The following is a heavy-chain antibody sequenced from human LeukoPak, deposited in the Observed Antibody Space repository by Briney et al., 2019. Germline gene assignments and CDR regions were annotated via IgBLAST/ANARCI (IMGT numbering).Heavy chain of an antibody. CDR2: MRDDGSEE. CDR1: GFTFRRHW. V-gene: IGHV3-7*01. J-gene: IGHJ1*01. Sequence: TGGSLRLSCAASGFTFRRHWMSWVRQAPGKGLEWVANMRDDGSEEFYVNSVKGRFTISRDNAKNSLYLQMDSLRAEDTAVYYCAGPLGSPYFHHWGQGTLVTVSS. CDR3: AGPLGSPYFHH. D-gene: IGHD3-10*01.